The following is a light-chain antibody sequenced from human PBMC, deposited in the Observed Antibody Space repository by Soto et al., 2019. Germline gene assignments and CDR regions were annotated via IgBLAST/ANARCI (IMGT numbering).Light chain of an antibody. CDR2: RNY. CDR1: SSNIGGTYF. Sequence: QSVLAQPPSVSGTPGQKVTISCSGSSSNIGGTYFVYWYRRLPGTAPKLLIFRNYQRPSGVPDRFSGSQSGTSASLVISGLRPEDEAVYYCASWDDRLGAVIFGGGTKLTVL. V-gene: IGLV1-47*01. CDR3: ASWDDRLGAVI. J-gene: IGLJ2*01.